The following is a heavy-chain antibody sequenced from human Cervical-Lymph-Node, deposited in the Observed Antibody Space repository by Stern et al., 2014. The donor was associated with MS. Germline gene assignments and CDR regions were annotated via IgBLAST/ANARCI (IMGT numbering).Heavy chain of an antibody. CDR1: GFSLSTSGVG. V-gene: IGHV2-5*02. CDR2: IYWDDEK. D-gene: IGHD4-23*01. Sequence: ESGRTLVKPRQTLTLTCTFSGFSLSTSGVGVGWIRQPPGKALEWLPLIYWDDEKRSSPSLKSRLTITKDTSKNQVVLTMTNMDPVDTATYYCAHEPTVVTGFPPWGQGTLVTVSS. J-gene: IGHJ5*02. CDR3: AHEPTVVTGFPP.